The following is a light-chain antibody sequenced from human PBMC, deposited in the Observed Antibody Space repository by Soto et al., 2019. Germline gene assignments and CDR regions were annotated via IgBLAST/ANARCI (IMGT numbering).Light chain of an antibody. Sequence: DIVVTQSPDSLAVSLGERSTINCKSSQSVLYSSNNKNYLAWYQQKPGQPPKLLIYWTSTRESGVPDRFSGSGYGTDFTLTISRLQAEDVAVYYCQQYYSTPPTFGQGTKVEIK. V-gene: IGKV4-1*01. J-gene: IGKJ1*01. CDR2: WTS. CDR3: QQYYSTPPT. CDR1: QSVLYSSNNKNY.